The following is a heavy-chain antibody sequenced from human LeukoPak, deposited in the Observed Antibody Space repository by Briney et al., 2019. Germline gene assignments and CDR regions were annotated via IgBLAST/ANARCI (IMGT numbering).Heavy chain of an antibody. V-gene: IGHV3-7*01. CDR3: ARARVAVTAIPPLHH. CDR2: IKHDGSEI. Sequence: GGSLRLSCAASGFTFSLYWMNWVCQAPGKGLQWVANIKHDGSEIYYVDSVKGRFTISRDNAKNSLYLQMNSLRAEDTAVYYCARARVAVTAIPPLHHWGQGTLVTVSS. J-gene: IGHJ5*02. D-gene: IGHD2-21*02. CDR1: GFTFSLYW.